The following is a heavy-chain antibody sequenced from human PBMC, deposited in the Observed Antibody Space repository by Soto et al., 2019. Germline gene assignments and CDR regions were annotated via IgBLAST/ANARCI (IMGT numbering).Heavy chain of an antibody. J-gene: IGHJ6*02. D-gene: IGHD3-3*01. CDR2: MNPNSGNT. CDR3: ARARSSVTNDFWSGYYDYYYGMDV. CDR1: GYTFTSYD. Sequence: GASVKVSCKASGYTFTSYDINWVRQATGQGLEWMGWMNPNSGNTGYAQKFQGRVTMTRNTSISTAYMELSSLRSEDTAVYYCARARSSVTNDFWSGYYDYYYGMDVWGQGTTVTVSS. V-gene: IGHV1-8*01.